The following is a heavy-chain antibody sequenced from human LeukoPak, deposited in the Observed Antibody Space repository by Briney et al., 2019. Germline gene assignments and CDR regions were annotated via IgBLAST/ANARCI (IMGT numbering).Heavy chain of an antibody. CDR1: GFTFSSYG. CDR3: ARGSTYSSSWHWKGTPFDY. Sequence: GGSLRLSCAASGFTFSSYGMHWVRQAPGKGLEWVAVIWYDGSNKYYADSVKGRFTISRDNSKNTLYLQMNSLRAEDTAVYYCARGSTYSSSWHWKGTPFDYWGQGTLVTVSS. CDR2: IWYDGSNK. D-gene: IGHD6-13*01. J-gene: IGHJ4*02. V-gene: IGHV3-33*01.